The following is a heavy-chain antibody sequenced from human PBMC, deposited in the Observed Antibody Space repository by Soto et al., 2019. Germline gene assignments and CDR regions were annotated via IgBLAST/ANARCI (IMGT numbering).Heavy chain of an antibody. CDR2: VKLDGSEK. CDR3: AREERGQVFDS. D-gene: IGHD1-1*01. V-gene: IGHV3-7*04. CDR1: GFTFSDYY. J-gene: IGHJ4*02. Sequence: EVQLVESGGGLVQPGGSLRLSCAASGFTFSDYYMSWVRQAPGKGLEWVANVKLDGSEKYYVDSVKGRFAVSRDNAKNSLYLQMNSLRAEDTAVYYCAREERGQVFDSWGQGALVTVSS.